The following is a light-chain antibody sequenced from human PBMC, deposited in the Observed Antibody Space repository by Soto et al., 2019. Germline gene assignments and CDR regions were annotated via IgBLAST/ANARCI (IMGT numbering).Light chain of an antibody. CDR1: QGIANH. Sequence: IQMTQSPSSLSASVGDRVNITCRASQGIANHLAWYQQQPGKVPRLLIDAASTLQSGVPSRFSGSGSKREFTLTSTILQPEDVATYYCQKYDGVPLTFGGGTKVEIK. CDR3: QKYDGVPLT. CDR2: AAS. J-gene: IGKJ4*01. V-gene: IGKV1-27*01.